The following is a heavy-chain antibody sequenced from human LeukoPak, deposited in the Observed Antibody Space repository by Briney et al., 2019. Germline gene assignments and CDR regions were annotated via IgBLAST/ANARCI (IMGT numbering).Heavy chain of an antibody. D-gene: IGHD3-16*02. J-gene: IGHJ3*02. CDR1: GFTFRNYW. Sequence: GGSLRLSCAASGFTFRNYWMHWVRQAPGEGLVWVSRVNGYGNSTNYADSVKGRYTISRDNAKNTLYLQMNSLRVEDTAVYYCPVGVITGTFHIWGQGTMVTVSS. V-gene: IGHV3-74*01. CDR3: PVGVITGTFHI. CDR2: VNGYGNST.